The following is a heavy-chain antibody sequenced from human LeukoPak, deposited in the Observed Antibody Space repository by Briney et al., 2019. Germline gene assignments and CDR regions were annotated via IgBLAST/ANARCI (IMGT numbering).Heavy chain of an antibody. J-gene: IGHJ3*02. CDR2: IYTSGST. Sequence: AETLSLTCAVSGVSITTYYWSWIRQSAGKGLEWIGRIYTSGSTIYNPSLKSRVSMSVDTSKNQFSLNLRSVTAADTAVYFCVRLPGGDSSSVVAFDIWGRGTMVTVSS. V-gene: IGHV4-4*07. CDR3: VRLPGGDSSSVVAFDI. CDR1: GVSITTYY. D-gene: IGHD2-21*02.